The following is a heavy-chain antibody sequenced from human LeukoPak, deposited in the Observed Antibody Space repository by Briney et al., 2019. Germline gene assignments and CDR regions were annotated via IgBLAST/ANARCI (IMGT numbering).Heavy chain of an antibody. V-gene: IGHV4-34*01. CDR2: INHSGST. J-gene: IGHJ6*03. Sequence: SETLSLTCAVYGGSFSGYYWSWIRQPPGKGLEWIGEINHSGSTNYNPSLKSRVTISVDTSKNQFSLKLSSVTAADTAVYYCARLGYCSSTSRYGGYYYYYMDVWGKGTTVTVSS. CDR3: ARLGYCSSTSRYGGYYYYYMDV. D-gene: IGHD2-2*01. CDR1: GGSFSGYY.